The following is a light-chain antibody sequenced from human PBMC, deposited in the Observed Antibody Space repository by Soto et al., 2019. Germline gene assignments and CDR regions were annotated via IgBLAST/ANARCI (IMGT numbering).Light chain of an antibody. CDR3: QQRSNWQT. J-gene: IGKJ1*01. Sequence: IVLTQYPATLSLSPGERATLSCRASQSVSSYLAWYQQKPGQAPRLLIYDASNRATGIPARFSGSGSGTDFTLTISSLETEDFAVYYCQQRSNWQTFGPGTKVDI. V-gene: IGKV3-11*01. CDR1: QSVSSY. CDR2: DAS.